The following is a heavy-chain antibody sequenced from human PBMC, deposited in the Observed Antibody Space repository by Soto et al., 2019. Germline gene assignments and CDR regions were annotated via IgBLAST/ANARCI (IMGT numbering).Heavy chain of an antibody. Sequence: QVQLQESGPGLVKPSETLSLTCTVSGGSISSYYWSWIRQPPGKGLEWIGYIYYSGSTNYNPSLKSRVTISVDTSKNLYSLKLSSVTAADTAVYYCARVGDDSSGYYYVYDYWGQGTLVTVSS. CDR3: ARVGDDSSGYYYVYDY. V-gene: IGHV4-59*01. CDR2: IYYSGST. D-gene: IGHD3-22*01. J-gene: IGHJ4*02. CDR1: GGSISSYY.